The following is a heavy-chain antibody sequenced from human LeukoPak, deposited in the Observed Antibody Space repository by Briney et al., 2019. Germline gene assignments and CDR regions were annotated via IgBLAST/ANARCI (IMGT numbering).Heavy chain of an antibody. CDR2: ISGSGGST. V-gene: IGHV3-23*01. Sequence: GGSLRLSCAASGFTFSSYAMSWVRQAPGKGLEWVSAISGSGGSTYYVDSVKGRFTISRDNSKNTLYLQMNSLRAEDTAVYYCAKDSHALNYYDSSGYYRTEYFQHWGQGTLVTVSS. CDR1: GFTFSSYA. D-gene: IGHD3-22*01. J-gene: IGHJ1*01. CDR3: AKDSHALNYYDSSGYYRTEYFQH.